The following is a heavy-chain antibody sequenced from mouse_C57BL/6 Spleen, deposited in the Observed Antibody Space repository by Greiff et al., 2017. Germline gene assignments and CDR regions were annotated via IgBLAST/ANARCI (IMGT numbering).Heavy chain of an antibody. V-gene: IGHV5-4*01. Sequence: EVHLVESGGGLVKPGGSLKLSCAASGFTFSSYAMSWVRQTPEKRLEWVATISDGGSYTYYPDNVKGRFTISRDNAKNNLYLQMSHLKSEDTAMYDCARDLHFDYWGQGTTLTVSS. J-gene: IGHJ2*01. D-gene: IGHD2-1*01. CDR2: ISDGGSYT. CDR3: ARDLHFDY. CDR1: GFTFSSYA.